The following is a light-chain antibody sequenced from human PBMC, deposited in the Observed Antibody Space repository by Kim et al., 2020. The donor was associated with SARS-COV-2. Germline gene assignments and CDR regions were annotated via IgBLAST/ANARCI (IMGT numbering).Light chain of an antibody. Sequence: MVPGKNAPLACRDMERYSSHLAWYQQKTGQASRLRIYSASTRANGVPARFSGSGSGTEFTLNISSLQSEDLAVYYCQQYTYWPYTFGEGTKLEI. CDR3: QQYTYWPYT. V-gene: IGKV3-15*01. CDR1: ERYSSH. J-gene: IGKJ2*01. CDR2: SAS.